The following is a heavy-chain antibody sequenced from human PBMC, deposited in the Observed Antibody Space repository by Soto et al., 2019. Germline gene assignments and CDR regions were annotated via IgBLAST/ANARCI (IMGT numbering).Heavy chain of an antibody. CDR3: ARYPYTSYCSDGSCSYDAFDI. CDR2: MNPNSGNT. D-gene: IGHD2-15*01. CDR1: GYSFTSYD. Sequence: QVQMVQSGAEVKKPGASVKVSCRASGYSFTSYDVNWVRQATGQGLEWVGWMNPNSGNTAFAEKFQGRVTMTRDTPISTAYMELSGLTSEDTAVYYCARYPYTSYCSDGSCSYDAFDIWGQGTVVTVSS. J-gene: IGHJ3*02. V-gene: IGHV1-8*01.